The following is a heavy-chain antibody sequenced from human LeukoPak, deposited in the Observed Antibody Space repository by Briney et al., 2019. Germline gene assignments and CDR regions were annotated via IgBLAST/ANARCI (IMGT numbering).Heavy chain of an antibody. CDR2: IHHHSGGT. J-gene: IGHJ6*02. Sequence: SEKVFYKASGYTFTLYYMHCVRQARGQGLECMRWIHHHSGGTTYPKKFRGRVSMTRATSISKAYMELTRLTYDETAVYFCARRPGGDPAMVRGRPHGMDVWGQGTPVAVTS. CDR1: GYTFTLYY. CDR3: ARRPGGDPAMVRGRPHGMDV. D-gene: IGHD3-10*01. V-gene: IGHV1-2*02.